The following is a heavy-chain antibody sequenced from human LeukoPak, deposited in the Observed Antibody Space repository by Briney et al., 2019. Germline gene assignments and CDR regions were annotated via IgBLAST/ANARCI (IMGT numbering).Heavy chain of an antibody. CDR2: IRYDGSNK. CDR3: ANGGSSVYGYYFDY. Sequence: GGSLRLSCAASGFIFSSYVTHWIRQAPGKGLEWVAFIRYDGSNKYYADSVKGRFTISRDNSRNTLYLQMNSLRAEDTAVYYCANGGSSVYGYYFDYWGQGTLVTVSS. J-gene: IGHJ4*02. D-gene: IGHD3-22*01. CDR1: GFIFSSYV. V-gene: IGHV3-30*02.